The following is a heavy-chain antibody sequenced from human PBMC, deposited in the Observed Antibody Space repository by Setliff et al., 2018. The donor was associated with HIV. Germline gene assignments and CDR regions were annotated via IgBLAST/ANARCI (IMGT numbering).Heavy chain of an antibody. CDR1: GGSFSGYY. CDR2: INHSGST. CDR3: ARRAGSDYFTRFDY. J-gene: IGHJ4*02. V-gene: IGHV4-34*01. Sequence: NPSETLSLTCAVYGGSFSGYYWSWIRQSPGKGLEWIGEINHSGSTNYNPSLKSRVTILGDTSKNQFYLKLSSVTAADTAVYYCARRAGSDYFTRFDYWGQGTLVTVSS. D-gene: IGHD3-10*01.